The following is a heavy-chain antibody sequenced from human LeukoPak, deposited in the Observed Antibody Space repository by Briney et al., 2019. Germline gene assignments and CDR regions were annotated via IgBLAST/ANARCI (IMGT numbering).Heavy chain of an antibody. J-gene: IGHJ4*02. D-gene: IGHD5-24*01. CDR1: GFTFSSYG. CDR3: TRDRGWQQFDY. V-gene: IGHV3-7*01. CDR2: TKEDGSEE. Sequence: GGSLRLSCAASGFTFSSYGMTWVRQAPGKGLERVANTKEDGSEEYYVDSVKGRFTISRDNAKNSLYLQMSSLRDDDTAVYYCTRDRGWQQFDYWGQGTLVTVSS.